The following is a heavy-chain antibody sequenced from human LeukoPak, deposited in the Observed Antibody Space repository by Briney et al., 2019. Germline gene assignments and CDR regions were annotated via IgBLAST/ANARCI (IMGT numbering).Heavy chain of an antibody. CDR2: IYWDDDK. V-gene: IGHV2-5*02. CDR1: GSSLTITGAG. CDR3: VHRPVYYGSGSYYFDY. D-gene: IGHD3-10*01. J-gene: IGHJ4*02. Sequence: SGPTLVNPTQTLTLTCTVSGSSLTITGAGVGWIRQPPGKALEWLALIYWDDDKRYSPFLKSRLTITKDTSKNQVVLTMTNLDLVDTATYYCVHRPVYYGSGSYYFDYWGQGTLVTVSS.